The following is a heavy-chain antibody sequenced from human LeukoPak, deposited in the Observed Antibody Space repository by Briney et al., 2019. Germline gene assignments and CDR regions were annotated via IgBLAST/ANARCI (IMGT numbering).Heavy chain of an antibody. J-gene: IGHJ4*02. D-gene: IGHD3-10*01. CDR3: ARHHYASGTHTPYYFDF. CDR1: GGSISSYY. Sequence: SETLSLTCTVSGGSISSYYWSWIRQPPGKGLEWIGYIYYSGSTNYNPSLKSRVTISVDTSKSQFSLNLSSVTAADTALYYCARHHYASGTHTPYYFDFWGQGTLVTISS. V-gene: IGHV4-59*01. CDR2: IYYSGST.